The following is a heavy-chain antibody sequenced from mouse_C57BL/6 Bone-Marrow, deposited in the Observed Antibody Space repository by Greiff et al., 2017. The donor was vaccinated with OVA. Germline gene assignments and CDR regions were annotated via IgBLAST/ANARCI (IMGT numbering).Heavy chain of an antibody. CDR3: ARSAHYSNWGYAMDY. V-gene: IGHV1-26*01. J-gene: IGHJ4*01. CDR2: INPNNGGT. Sequence: VQLQQSGPELVKPGASVKISCKASGYTFTDYYMNWVKQSHGKSLEWIGDINPNNGGTSYNQKFKGKATLNVDKSSRTAYLELRSLTSEDSAVYYCARSAHYSNWGYAMDYWCQGTSVTVSS. CDR1: GYTFTDYY. D-gene: IGHD2-5*01.